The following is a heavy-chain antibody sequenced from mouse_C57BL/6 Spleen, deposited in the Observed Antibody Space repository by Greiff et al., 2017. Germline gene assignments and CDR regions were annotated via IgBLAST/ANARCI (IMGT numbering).Heavy chain of an antibody. D-gene: IGHD1-1*01. V-gene: IGHV1-82*01. CDR2: IYPGDGDT. CDR3: AGGDYGSGFAY. J-gene: IGHJ3*01. Sequence: VQLQQSGPELVKPGASVKISCKASGYAFSSSWMNWVKQRPGKGLEWIGRIYPGDGDTNYNGKFKGKATLTADKSSSTAYMQLSSLTSEDSAVYFCAGGDYGSGFAYWGQGTLVSVSA. CDR1: GYAFSSSW.